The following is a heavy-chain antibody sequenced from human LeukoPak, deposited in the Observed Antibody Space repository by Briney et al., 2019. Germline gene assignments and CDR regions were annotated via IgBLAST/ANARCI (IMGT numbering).Heavy chain of an antibody. CDR2: IYYSGTT. Sequence: SETLSLTCTVSGGSISFSSDYWGWIRQPPGKGLEWIGDIYYSGTTNYNPSLKSRVTMSVDTSKNQFSLKLNSAAAADTAVYYCARQSSDILTGYYRGPYYYYGMDVWGQGTTVTVSS. CDR1: GGSISFSSDY. J-gene: IGHJ6*02. V-gene: IGHV4-39*01. CDR3: ARQSSDILTGYYRGPYYYYGMDV. D-gene: IGHD3-9*01.